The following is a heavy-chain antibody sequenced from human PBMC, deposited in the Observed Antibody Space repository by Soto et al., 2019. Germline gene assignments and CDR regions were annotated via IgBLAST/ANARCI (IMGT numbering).Heavy chain of an antibody. CDR2: IYSAGST. D-gene: IGHD6-13*01. CDR3: ARDAGYSSPMYYFDY. V-gene: IGHV3-53*01. CDR1: GFTVSSNY. J-gene: IGHJ4*02. Sequence: GGSLRLSCAASGFTVSSNYMSWVRQAPGKGLEWVSVIYSAGSTYYADSVKGRFTISRDNSKNTLYLQMNSLRAEDTAVYYCARDAGYSSPMYYFDYWGQGTLVTVSS.